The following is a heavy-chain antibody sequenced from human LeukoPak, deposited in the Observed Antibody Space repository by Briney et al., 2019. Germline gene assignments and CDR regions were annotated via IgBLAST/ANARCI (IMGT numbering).Heavy chain of an antibody. CDR1: GGSISSYY. Sequence: PSETLSLTCTVSGGSISSYYWSWIRQPPGKGLVWIGYIYYSGSTNYNPSLKSRVTISVDTSKNQFSLKLSSVTAADTAVYYCAGYAGAYYYDSSGLFDYWGQGTLVTVSS. CDR2: IYYSGST. J-gene: IGHJ4*02. D-gene: IGHD3-22*01. CDR3: AGYAGAYYYDSSGLFDY. V-gene: IGHV4-59*01.